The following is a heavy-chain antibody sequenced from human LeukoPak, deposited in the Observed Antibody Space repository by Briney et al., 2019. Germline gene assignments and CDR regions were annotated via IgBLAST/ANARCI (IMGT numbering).Heavy chain of an antibody. D-gene: IGHD3-10*01. CDR1: GFTFSSYA. CDR2: ISGSGGST. Sequence: PGGSLRLSCAASGFTFSSYAMSWVRQAPGKGLEWVSAISGSGGSTYYADSVKGRFTISRDNSKNTLYLQMNSLRAEDTAVYYCAKDSAYYGSGSYFSWGQGTLVTVSS. V-gene: IGHV3-23*01. CDR3: AKDSAYYGSGSYFS. J-gene: IGHJ5*02.